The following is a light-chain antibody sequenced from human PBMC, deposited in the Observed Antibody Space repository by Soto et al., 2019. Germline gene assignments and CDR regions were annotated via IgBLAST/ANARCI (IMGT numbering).Light chain of an antibody. J-gene: IGKJ4*01. CDR1: QSIRSY. V-gene: IGKV1-39*01. Sequence: DIQLTQSPSSLSSSVPDRVTITCRASQSIRSYLNWYQQKPGKAPKLLIYAASSLQTGVPSRFSGSGSGTDFTLTISNLQPEDFATYYCQQTSSTPTFGGGTKVDIK. CDR3: QQTSSTPT. CDR2: AAS.